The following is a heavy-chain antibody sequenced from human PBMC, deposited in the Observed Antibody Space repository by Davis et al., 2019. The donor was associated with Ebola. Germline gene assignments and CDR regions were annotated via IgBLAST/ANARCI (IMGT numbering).Heavy chain of an antibody. J-gene: IGHJ4*02. Sequence: ASVKVSCKASGYTFTDYYMHWVRRAPGQGLEWMGWINPKNGATNYAQKFRGRVTVTRDTSVNTAYLQLSSLRPNDTAVYSCATNSGGIELWTYFEYWGQGTLVTVSS. V-gene: IGHV1-2*02. CDR3: ATNSGGIELWTYFEY. CDR2: INPKNGAT. CDR1: GYTFTDYY. D-gene: IGHD7-27*01.